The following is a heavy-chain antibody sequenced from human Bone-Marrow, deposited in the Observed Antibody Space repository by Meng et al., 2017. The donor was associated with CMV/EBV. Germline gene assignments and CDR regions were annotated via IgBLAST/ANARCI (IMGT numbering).Heavy chain of an antibody. CDR2: IYYSGST. CDR3: ARDPGAHYDFWSGYYSGYYYGMDV. CDR1: GGSVSSGSYY. J-gene: IGHJ6*04. Sequence: GSLRLSCTVSGGSVSSGSYYWSWIRQPPGKGLEWIGYIYYSGSTNYNPSLKSRVTISVDTSKNQFSLKLSSVTAADTAVYYCARDPGAHYDFWSGYYSGYYYGMDVWGEGTTVTVSS. V-gene: IGHV4-61*01. D-gene: IGHD3-3*01.